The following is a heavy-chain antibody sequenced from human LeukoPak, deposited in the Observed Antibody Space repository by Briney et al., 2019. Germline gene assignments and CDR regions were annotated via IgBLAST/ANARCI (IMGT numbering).Heavy chain of an antibody. Sequence: ASVKVSCKASGYTFNNYGISWVRQAPGQGLEWMGWISTYNGYTKYAEKLQGRVTMTTDTSTTTAYMELRSLRSDDTAVYYCARTLVGYSGYDPRPYYFDYWGQGTLVTVSS. CDR3: ARTLVGYSGYDPRPYYFDY. CDR2: ISTYNGYT. J-gene: IGHJ4*02. D-gene: IGHD5-12*01. V-gene: IGHV1-18*01. CDR1: GYTFNNYG.